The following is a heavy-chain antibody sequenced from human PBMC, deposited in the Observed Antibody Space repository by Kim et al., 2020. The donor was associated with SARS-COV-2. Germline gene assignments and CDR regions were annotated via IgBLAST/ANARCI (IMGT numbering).Heavy chain of an antibody. Sequence: SETLSLTCTVSGGSISSYYWSWIRQPPGKGLERIGYIYYSGSTNYNPSLKSRVTISVDTSKNQFSLKLSSVTAADTAVYYCARGTLGLWFAPSYWGQGTLVTVSS. CDR1: GGSISSYY. CDR2: IYYSGST. J-gene: IGHJ4*02. V-gene: IGHV4-59*01. D-gene: IGHD3-10*01. CDR3: ARGTLGLWFAPSY.